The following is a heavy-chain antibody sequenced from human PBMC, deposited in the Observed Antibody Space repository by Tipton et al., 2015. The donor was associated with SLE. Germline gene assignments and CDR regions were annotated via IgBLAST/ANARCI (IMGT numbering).Heavy chain of an antibody. CDR1: GGSFSGYY. V-gene: IGHV4-34*01. CDR3: ARSGRSIAARPFDY. J-gene: IGHJ4*02. Sequence: TLSLTCAVYGGSFSGYYWSWIRQPPGKGLEWIGEINHSGSTNYNPSLKSRVTISVDTSKNQFSLKLSSVTAADTAVYYCARSGRSIAARPFDYWGQGTLVTVSS. D-gene: IGHD6-6*01. CDR2: INHSGST.